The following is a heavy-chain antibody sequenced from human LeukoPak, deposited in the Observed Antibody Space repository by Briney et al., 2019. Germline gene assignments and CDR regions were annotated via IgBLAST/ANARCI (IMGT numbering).Heavy chain of an antibody. CDR1: GFTFSSYV. D-gene: IGHD1-26*01. Sequence: PGGSLRLSCAASGFTFSSYVMSWVRQAPGKGLEWVSSISGSGSTTYYAGTVKGRFTISRDNSKNTLYLQMNSLRVEDTALYYCAKPGGPYYGSDYWGQGTLVTVSS. J-gene: IGHJ4*02. CDR3: AKPGGPYYGSDY. CDR2: ISGSGSTT. V-gene: IGHV3-23*01.